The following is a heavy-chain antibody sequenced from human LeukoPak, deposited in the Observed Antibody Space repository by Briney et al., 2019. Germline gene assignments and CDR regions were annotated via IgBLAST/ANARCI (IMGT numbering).Heavy chain of an antibody. J-gene: IGHJ4*02. CDR3: ARDGSLPDY. V-gene: IGHV3-74*01. Sequence: PGGSLKLSCAASGFTVNSYGMDWVRQAPGKGLVWVSRIYSDGSTTSYAASVKGRFTISRDNAKNTLYLQMNSLRAEDTAVYYCARDGSLPDYWGQGTLVTVSS. CDR2: IYSDGSTT. CDR1: GFTVNSYG.